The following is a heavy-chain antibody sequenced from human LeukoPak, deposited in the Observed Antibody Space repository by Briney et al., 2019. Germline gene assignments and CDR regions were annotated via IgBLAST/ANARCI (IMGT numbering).Heavy chain of an antibody. CDR1: GFTFSSHW. CDR3: TTDNRYDFWSGTDFDP. Sequence: SGGSLRLSCAASGFTFSSHWMHWVRQAPGKGLVWVSRINSDGSSISYADSVKGRFTISRDNAKNTLYLQMNSLKTEDTAVYYCTTDNRYDFWSGTDFDPWGQGTLVTVSS. V-gene: IGHV3-74*01. J-gene: IGHJ5*02. CDR2: INSDGSSI. D-gene: IGHD3-3*01.